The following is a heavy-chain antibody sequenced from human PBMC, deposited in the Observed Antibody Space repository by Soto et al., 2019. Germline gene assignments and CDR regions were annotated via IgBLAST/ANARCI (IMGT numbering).Heavy chain of an antibody. D-gene: IGHD2-21*02. CDR3: VRTAREGAVAPHWFDR. CDR1: GASTRSTDYY. V-gene: IGHV4-30-4*01. Sequence: SETLSLTCTVSGASTRSTDYYWSWIRQAPGKGLEWIGYVYYTGTTYYNPSLMSRLTISVDTSKNQFSLKLTSVTAAETAVYYCVRTAREGAVAPHWFDRWGQGTQVTVSS. J-gene: IGHJ5*02. CDR2: VYYTGTT.